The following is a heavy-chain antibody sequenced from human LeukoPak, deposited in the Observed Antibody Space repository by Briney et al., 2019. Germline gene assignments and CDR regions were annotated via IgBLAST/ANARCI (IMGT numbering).Heavy chain of an antibody. CDR2: IGTAGDT. CDR3: ARWALPNYYDSSGSGEAFDI. D-gene: IGHD3-22*01. J-gene: IGHJ3*02. CDR1: GFTVSSNY. V-gene: IGHV3-13*01. Sequence: PGGSLRLSCAASGFTVSSNYMSWVRQAPGKGLEWVSAIGTAGDTYYPGSVKGRFTISRENAKNSLYLQMNSLRAGDTAVYYCARWALPNYYDSSGSGEAFDIWGQGTMVTVSS.